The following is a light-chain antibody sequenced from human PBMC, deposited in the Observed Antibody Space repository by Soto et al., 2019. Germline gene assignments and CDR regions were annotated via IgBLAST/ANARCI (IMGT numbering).Light chain of an antibody. CDR3: QRYKNWPF. J-gene: IGKJ5*01. Sequence: IVLTRTRATLALTPREKDRHCCRNSHSVNSHVAWYQQKPGQVPRLLLYVASTRATGIPVRFIGSGFWTELTLTISSLQSADFAVYFCQRYKNWPFFGQGTRLEIK. CDR2: VAS. V-gene: IGKV3-15*01. CDR1: HSVNSH.